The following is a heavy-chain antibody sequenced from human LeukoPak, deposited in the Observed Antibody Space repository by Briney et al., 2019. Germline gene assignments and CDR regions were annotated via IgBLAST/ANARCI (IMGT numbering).Heavy chain of an antibody. CDR2: IYYSGST. CDR1: GGSISSSSYY. CDR3: ARPILPRRIFGAFDI. J-gene: IGHJ3*02. D-gene: IGHD3-3*02. V-gene: IGHV4-39*01. Sequence: SETLSLTCTVSGGSISSSSYYWGWIRQPPGKGLEWIGSIYYSGSTYYNPSLKSRVTISVDTSKNRFSLKLSSVTAADTAVYYCARPILPRRIFGAFDIWGQGTMVTVSS.